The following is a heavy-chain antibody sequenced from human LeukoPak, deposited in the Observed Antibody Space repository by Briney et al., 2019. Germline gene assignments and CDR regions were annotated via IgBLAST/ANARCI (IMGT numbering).Heavy chain of an antibody. CDR3: ARGPSGYHNT. CDR2: IKQDGTLK. CDR1: GFTFSNYW. D-gene: IGHD5-12*01. J-gene: IGHJ4*02. V-gene: IGHV3-7*01. Sequence: GGSLRLSCAASGFTFSNYWMSWVRQAPGKGLEWLANIKQDGTLKYYVDSVEGRFTISRDNAKNSLYLQMNSLRAEDTAVYYCARGPSGYHNTGGQGTLVTVSS.